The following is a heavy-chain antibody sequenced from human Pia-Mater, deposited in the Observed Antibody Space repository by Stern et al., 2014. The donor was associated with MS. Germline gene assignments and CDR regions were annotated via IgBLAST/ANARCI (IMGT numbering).Heavy chain of an antibody. CDR3: ARHLYCSSTSCYTADYYYYYGMDV. CDR1: GFTFSSYS. Sequence: EVQLVESGGGLVKPGGSLRLSCAASGFTFSSYSMNWVRQAPGKGLEWVSSISSSSSYIYYAGSVKGRFIIFRGNAKNSLYLQMNSLRAEDTAVYYCARHLYCSSTSCYTADYYYYYGMDVWGQGTTVTVSS. V-gene: IGHV3-21*01. J-gene: IGHJ6*02. CDR2: ISSSSSYI. D-gene: IGHD2-2*02.